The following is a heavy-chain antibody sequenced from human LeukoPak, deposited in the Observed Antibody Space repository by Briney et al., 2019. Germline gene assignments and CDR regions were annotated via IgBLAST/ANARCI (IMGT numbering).Heavy chain of an antibody. J-gene: IGHJ4*02. V-gene: IGHV1-69*04. D-gene: IGHD1-14*01. CDR1: GGTFSSYA. CDR2: IIPILGIA. CDR3: ARDFVTGTGG. Sequence: GASVKVSCKAFGGTFSSYAISCVRQAPGQGLEWMGRIIPILGIANYAQKFQGRVTITADKSTSTAYMELSSLRSEDTAVYYCARDFVTGTGGWGQGTLVTVSS.